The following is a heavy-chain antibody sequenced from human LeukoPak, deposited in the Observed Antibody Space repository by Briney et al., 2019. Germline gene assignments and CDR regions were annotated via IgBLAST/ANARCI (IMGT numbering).Heavy chain of an antibody. CDR2: ISYDGSNK. CDR3: ARGGSGSYFMKAY. V-gene: IGHV3-30*04. Sequence: GGSLRLSCAASGFTFSSYAMHWVRQAPGKGLEWVAVISYDGSNKYYADSVKGRFTISRDNSKNTLYLQMNSLRAEDTAVYYCARGGSGSYFMKAYWGQGTLVTVSS. D-gene: IGHD3-10*01. J-gene: IGHJ4*02. CDR1: GFTFSSYA.